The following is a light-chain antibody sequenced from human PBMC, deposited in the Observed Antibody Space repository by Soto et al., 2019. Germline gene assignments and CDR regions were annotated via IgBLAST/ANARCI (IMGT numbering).Light chain of an antibody. Sequence: VMTQSPATLSVSPGERATLSCRASQSINSNLAWYQQRPGQAPRLLIYGASTRATGIPARFSGSGSGTDFTLTISSLEPEDFAVYYCQQRSNWPITFGQGTRLEIK. V-gene: IGKV3-15*01. J-gene: IGKJ5*01. CDR3: QQRSNWPIT. CDR1: QSINSN. CDR2: GAS.